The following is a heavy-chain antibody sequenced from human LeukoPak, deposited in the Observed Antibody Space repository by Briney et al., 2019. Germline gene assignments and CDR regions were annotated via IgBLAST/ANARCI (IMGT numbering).Heavy chain of an antibody. CDR3: AKAVGTVTSSGYFDY. V-gene: IGHV3-23*01. CDR2: FTGSGSTT. CDR1: GFTFSSYG. J-gene: IGHJ4*02. Sequence: GGSLRLSCAVSGFTFSSYGMSWVRQAPGKGLEWVSAFTGSGSTTYYADSVKGRFTISRDNSKNTLYLQMNSLRAEDTAVYYCAKAVGTVTSSGYFDYWGQGTLVTVSS. D-gene: IGHD4-17*01.